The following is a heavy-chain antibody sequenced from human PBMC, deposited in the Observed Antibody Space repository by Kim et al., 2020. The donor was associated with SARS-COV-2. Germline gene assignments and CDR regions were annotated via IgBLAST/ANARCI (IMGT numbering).Heavy chain of an antibody. V-gene: IGHV4-59*09. CDR2: YYRGST. Sequence: YYRGSTNCTPPLKSRVTMSGDTSKNQFSLKLSSVTAADTAVYYCARGFDLWGRGTLVTVSS. J-gene: IGHJ2*01. CDR3: ARGFDL.